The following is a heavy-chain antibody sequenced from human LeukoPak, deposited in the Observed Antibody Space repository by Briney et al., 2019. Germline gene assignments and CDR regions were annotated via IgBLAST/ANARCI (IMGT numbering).Heavy chain of an antibody. CDR1: GGSISSSSYY. V-gene: IGHV4-39*01. CDR2: IYYSVST. D-gene: IGHD3-10*01. J-gene: IGHJ4*02. CDR3: ARHYNARDYIDY. Sequence: PSETLSLTCTVSGGSISSSSYYWAWIRQPPGKGLGRIGSIYYSVSTYYNPSLMSRVTISVDTSKNQVSLKLSSVTAADTAVYYCARHYNARDYIDYWGQGTLVTVSS.